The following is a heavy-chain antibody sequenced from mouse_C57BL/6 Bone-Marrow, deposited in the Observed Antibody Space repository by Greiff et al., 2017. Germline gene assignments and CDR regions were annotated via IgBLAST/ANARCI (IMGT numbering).Heavy chain of an antibody. V-gene: IGHV1-39*01. J-gene: IGHJ2*01. D-gene: IGHD2-5*01. CDR2: INPHYGTT. CDR1: GYSFTDYN. Sequence: EVQLQQSGPELVKPGASVKISCKASGYSFTDYNMNWVKQSNGKSLEWIGVINPHYGTTSYNQKFKGKATLTVDQYYSTAYMQLNSLTSEDSAVYYYAYNSSYVDMDYGGQGKTLTVSA. CDR3: AYNSSYVDMDY.